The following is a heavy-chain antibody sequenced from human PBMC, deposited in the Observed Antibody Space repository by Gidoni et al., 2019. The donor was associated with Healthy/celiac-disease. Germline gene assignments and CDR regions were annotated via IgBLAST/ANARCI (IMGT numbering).Heavy chain of an antibody. CDR1: GGSISSYY. V-gene: IGHV4-59*01. CDR2: IYYSGST. CDR3: ARVLDYGSGRAFDP. D-gene: IGHD3-10*01. Sequence: QVQLQESGPGLVKPSETLSLTCTVSGGSISSYYWSWIRPPPGKGLEWIGYIYYSGSTNYNPSLKSRVTISVDTSKNQFSLKLSSVTAADTAVYYCARVLDYGSGRAFDPWGQGTLVTVSS. J-gene: IGHJ5*02.